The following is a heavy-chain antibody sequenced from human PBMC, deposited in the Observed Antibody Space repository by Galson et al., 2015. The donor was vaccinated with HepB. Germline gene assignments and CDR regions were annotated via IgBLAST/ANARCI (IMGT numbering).Heavy chain of an antibody. CDR3: ARDTYGDTGPRFDY. CDR2: ISSSSSYI. Sequence: SLRLSCAASGFTFSSYSMNWVRQAPGKGLEWVSSISSSSSYIYYADSVKGRFTTSRDNAKNSLYLQMNSLRAEDTAVYYCARDTYGDTGPRFDYWGQGTLVTVSS. J-gene: IGHJ4*02. D-gene: IGHD4-17*01. CDR1: GFTFSSYS. V-gene: IGHV3-21*01.